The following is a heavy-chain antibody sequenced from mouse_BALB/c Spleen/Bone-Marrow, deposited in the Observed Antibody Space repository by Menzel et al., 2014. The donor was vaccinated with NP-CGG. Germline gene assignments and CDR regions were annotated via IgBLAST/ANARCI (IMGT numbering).Heavy chain of an antibody. Sequence: VQLQQSGAELAKPGASVKLSCKASGYTFTDYYINWVKQRTGQGLEWIGEIYPGSGNTYYNEKFKGRATLTADKSSSTAYMQLSSLTSEDSAVYFCAKGGYGSSYVRYYAMDYWGQGTSVTVPS. J-gene: IGHJ4*01. CDR1: GYTFTDYY. V-gene: IGHV1-77*01. D-gene: IGHD1-1*01. CDR2: IYPGSGNT. CDR3: AKGGYGSSYVRYYAMDY.